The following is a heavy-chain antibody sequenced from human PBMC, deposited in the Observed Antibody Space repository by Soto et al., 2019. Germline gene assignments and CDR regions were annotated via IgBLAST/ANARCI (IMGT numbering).Heavy chain of an antibody. J-gene: IGHJ2*01. CDR1: GFTFSDYY. CDR2: ISSSGSTI. Sequence: QVQLVESGGGLVKPGGSLRLSCAASGFTFSDYYMSWIRQAPGKGLEWVSYISSSGSTIYYADSVKGRFTISRDNAKNSLYLQMNSLRVEDTAVYYCARDWPRDYGDYTATSYWDFDLWGRGTLVTVSS. CDR3: ARDWPRDYGDYTATSYWDFDL. V-gene: IGHV3-11*01. D-gene: IGHD4-17*01.